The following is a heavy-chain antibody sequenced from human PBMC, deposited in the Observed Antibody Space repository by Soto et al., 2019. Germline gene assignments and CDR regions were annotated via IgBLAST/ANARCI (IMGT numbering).Heavy chain of an antibody. CDR3: ARTYNRYCSSTSCSTKYYYYGMDV. D-gene: IGHD2-2*01. J-gene: IGHJ6*02. Sequence: VGSLRLSCAASGFTFSSYGMHWVRQAPGKGLEWVAVIWYDGSNKYYADSVKGRFTISRDNSKNTLYLQMNSLRAEDTAVYYCARTYNRYCSSTSCSTKYYYYGMDVWGQGTTVTVSS. CDR2: IWYDGSNK. CDR1: GFTFSSYG. V-gene: IGHV3-33*01.